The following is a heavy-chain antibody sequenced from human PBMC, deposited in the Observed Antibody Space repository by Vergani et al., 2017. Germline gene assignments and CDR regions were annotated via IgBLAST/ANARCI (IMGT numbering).Heavy chain of an antibody. Sequence: QVQLVQSGAEVKKPGSSVKVSCKASGGTFSSYAISWVRQAPGQGLEWMGGIIPIFGTANYAQKCQGRVTITADESQSTAYMELSSLRSDDTAVYYCARVVEGYSSSSPFDYWGQGTLVTVSS. V-gene: IGHV1-69*01. D-gene: IGHD6-6*01. CDR2: IIPIFGTA. CDR1: GGTFSSYA. CDR3: ARVVEGYSSSSPFDY. J-gene: IGHJ4*02.